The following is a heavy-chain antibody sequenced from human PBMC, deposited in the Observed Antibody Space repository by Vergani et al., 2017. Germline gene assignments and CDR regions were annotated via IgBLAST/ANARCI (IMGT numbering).Heavy chain of an antibody. V-gene: IGHV3-30-3*01. D-gene: IGHD2-15*01. CDR3: ARGEDCSGGSCYDGGYFDY. CDR1: GFTFSSYA. CDR2: ISYDGSNK. Sequence: QVQLVESGGGVVQPGRSLRLSCAASGFTFSSYAMHWVRQAPGKGLEWVSVISYDGSNKYYADSVKGRFTISRDNSKNTLYLQMNSLRAEDTAVYYCARGEDCSGGSCYDGGYFDYWGQGTLVTVSS. J-gene: IGHJ4*02.